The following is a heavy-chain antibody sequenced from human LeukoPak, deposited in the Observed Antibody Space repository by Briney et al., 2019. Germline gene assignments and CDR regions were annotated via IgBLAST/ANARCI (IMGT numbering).Heavy chain of an antibody. CDR2: IRYDGSNK. CDR1: GLTFRRCA. CDR3: AKDRGDGYPTHFDY. Sequence: GGSLRLSCAASGLTFRRCAMHWVGQAPGKGLEWVAFIRYDGSNKYYADSVKGRFTISRDNSKNTLYLQMNSLRPEDTAVYYCAKDRGDGYPTHFDYWGQGTLVTVSS. V-gene: IGHV3-30*02. J-gene: IGHJ4*02. D-gene: IGHD5-24*01.